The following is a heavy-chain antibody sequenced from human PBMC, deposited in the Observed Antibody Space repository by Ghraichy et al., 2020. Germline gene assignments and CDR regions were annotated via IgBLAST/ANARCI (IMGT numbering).Heavy chain of an antibody. J-gene: IGHJ6*02. CDR1: GDSVSSNSAA. CDR3: ARDRLSYYYGSGSYYSSYYYYGMDV. V-gene: IGHV6-1*01. D-gene: IGHD3-10*01. CDR2: TYYRSKWYN. Sequence: SQTLSLTCAISGDSVSSNSAAWNWIRQSPSRGLEWLGRTYYRSKWYNDYAVSVKSRITINPDTSKNQFSLQLNSVTPEDTAVYYCARDRLSYYYGSGSYYSSYYYYGMDVWGQGTTVTVSS.